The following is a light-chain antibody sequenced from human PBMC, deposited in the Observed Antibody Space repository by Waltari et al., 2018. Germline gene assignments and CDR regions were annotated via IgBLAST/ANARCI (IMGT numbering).Light chain of an antibody. V-gene: IGLV2-8*01. Sequence: QSALPQPPSASGSPGQSVTISCTGPSSAAGTYNYVSWYQQHPGKAPKLIIYEVTERPSGVPDHFSGSKSGSTASLTVSGLQAEDEADYVCSSYTDNSSLKLVFGGGTKLTVL. CDR2: EVT. CDR3: SSYTDNSSLKLV. J-gene: IGLJ2*01. CDR1: SSAAGTYNY.